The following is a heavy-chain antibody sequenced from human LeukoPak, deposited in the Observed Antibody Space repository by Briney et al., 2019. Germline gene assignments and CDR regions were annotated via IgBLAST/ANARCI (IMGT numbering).Heavy chain of an antibody. CDR1: GYTFTSYG. CDR3: ARVTEMATLDAFDI. J-gene: IGHJ3*02. Sequence: RASVKVSCKASGYTFTSYGISWVRQAPGQGLEWMGWISAYNGNTNYAQKLQGRVTMTTDTSTSTAYMELRSLRSDDTAVYYCARVTEMATLDAFDIWGQGTMVTVSS. V-gene: IGHV1-18*01. CDR2: ISAYNGNT. D-gene: IGHD5-24*01.